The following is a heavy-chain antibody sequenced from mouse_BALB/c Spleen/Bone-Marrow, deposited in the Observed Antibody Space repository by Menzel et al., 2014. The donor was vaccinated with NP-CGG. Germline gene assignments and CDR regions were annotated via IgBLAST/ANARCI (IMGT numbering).Heavy chain of an antibody. CDR2: ISYDGSN. Sequence: VQLKQSGPGLVKPSQSLSLTCSVTGYSITSGYYWNWIRQFPGNKLEWMGYISYDGSNNYNPSLKNRISITRDTSKNQFFLKLNSVTTEDTATYYCARGRIYYGYGFDYWGQGTTLTVSP. CDR1: GYSITSGYY. J-gene: IGHJ2*01. V-gene: IGHV3-6*02. CDR3: ARGRIYYGYGFDY. D-gene: IGHD2-2*01.